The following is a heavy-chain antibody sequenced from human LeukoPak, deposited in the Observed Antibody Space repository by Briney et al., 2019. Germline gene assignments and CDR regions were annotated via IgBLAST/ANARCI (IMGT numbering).Heavy chain of an antibody. Sequence: SETLSLTCTVSGGSISSYYWSWIRQPAGKGLEWIGRIYTSGSTNYNPSLKSRVTMSVDTSKNQFSLKLNSVTAADTAVYYCATAGGYSYGLYYYYYMDVWGKGTTVTVSS. CDR3: ATAGGYSYGLYYYYYMDV. D-gene: IGHD5-18*01. V-gene: IGHV4-4*07. CDR2: IYTSGST. CDR1: GGSISSYY. J-gene: IGHJ6*03.